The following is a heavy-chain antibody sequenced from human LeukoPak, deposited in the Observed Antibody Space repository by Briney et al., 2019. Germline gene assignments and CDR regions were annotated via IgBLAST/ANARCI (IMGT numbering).Heavy chain of an antibody. V-gene: IGHV3-23*01. CDR2: ISGSGGST. CDR3: AKDSYYYDSSGYHDY. J-gene: IGHJ4*02. D-gene: IGHD3-22*01. CDR1: GFAFSSYA. Sequence: GGSLRLSCAASGFAFSSYAMSWVRQAPGEGLEWVSAISGSGGSTYYADSVKGRFTISRDNSKNTLYLQMNSLRAEDTAVYYCAKDSYYYDSSGYHDYWGQGTLVTVSS.